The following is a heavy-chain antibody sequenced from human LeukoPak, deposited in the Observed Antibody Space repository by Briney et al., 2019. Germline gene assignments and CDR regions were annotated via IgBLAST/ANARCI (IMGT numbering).Heavy chain of an antibody. J-gene: IGHJ4*02. D-gene: IGHD1-26*01. V-gene: IGHV3-74*01. Sequence: PGGSMRLSCVASGFTFSTYWMHWVRQTPGKGLVWVSRISRDGTTTTYADSVKGRFTISRDNAKNTLYLEMNSLRAEDTAVYFCARDGVGASHDYWGQGTLVTVSS. CDR2: ISRDGTTT. CDR3: ARDGVGASHDY. CDR1: GFTFSTYW.